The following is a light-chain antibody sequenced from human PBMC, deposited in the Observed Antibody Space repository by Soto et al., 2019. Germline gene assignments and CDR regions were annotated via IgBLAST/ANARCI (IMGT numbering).Light chain of an antibody. CDR2: SSS. CDR3: AAWDDSLNGYV. Sequence: QSVLTQPPSASGTPGQRVTMSCSGSSSNIGNNAVNWYQQLPGTAPKLLIFSSSQRPSGVPDRFSGSKSGTSASLAISGLQSEDEADYYCAAWDDSLNGYVFGPGTNVTVL. CDR1: SSNIGNNA. J-gene: IGLJ1*01. V-gene: IGLV1-44*01.